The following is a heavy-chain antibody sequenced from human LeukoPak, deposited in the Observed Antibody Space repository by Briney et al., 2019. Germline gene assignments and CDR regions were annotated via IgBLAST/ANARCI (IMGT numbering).Heavy chain of an antibody. CDR2: INPNSGGT. CDR3: ARRAGKIVVVPAAILFDP. Sequence: EASVKVSCKASGYTFTGYHMHWVRQAPGQGLEWMGRINPNSGGTNYAQKFQDRVTMTRDTSISTAYMELSRLRSDDTAVYYCARRAGKIVVVPAAILFDPWGQGTLVTVSS. J-gene: IGHJ5*02. V-gene: IGHV1-2*06. CDR1: GYTFTGYH. D-gene: IGHD2-2*01.